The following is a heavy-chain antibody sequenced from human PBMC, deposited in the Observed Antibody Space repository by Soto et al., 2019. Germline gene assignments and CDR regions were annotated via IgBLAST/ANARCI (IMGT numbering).Heavy chain of an antibody. Sequence: QVQLQESGPGLVKPSETLSLICTVSGASLRSGSYYWSWIRQHPGKGLEWFVYISHSGRTNYAPSLKSRLTMSVDTSQNQFSLQLNSVAAADTDVYYCSYGSSFDYWGQVTLVTVSS. CDR1: GASLRSGSYY. V-gene: IGHV4-61*01. D-gene: IGHD3-10*01. CDR2: ISHSGRT. J-gene: IGHJ4*02. CDR3: SYGSSFDY.